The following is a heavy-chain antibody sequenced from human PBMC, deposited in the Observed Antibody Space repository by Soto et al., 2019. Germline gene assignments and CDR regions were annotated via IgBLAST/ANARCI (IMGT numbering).Heavy chain of an antibody. CDR3: AKRGSGSYYID. J-gene: IGHJ4*02. D-gene: IGHD1-26*01. CDR1: GFTFSSYA. Sequence: EVQLLESGGGLVQPGGSLRLSCEASGFTFSSYAMSWVRQAPGKGLERVSVISGSGGSTYYADSVKGRFTISRDNSKNTLYLQMNSLRAEDTAVYYCAKRGSGSYYIDWGQGTLVTVSS. V-gene: IGHV3-23*01. CDR2: ISGSGGST.